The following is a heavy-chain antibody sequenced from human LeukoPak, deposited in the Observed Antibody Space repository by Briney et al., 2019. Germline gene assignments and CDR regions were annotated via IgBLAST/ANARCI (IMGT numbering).Heavy chain of an antibody. CDR2: ISSSSSTI. D-gene: IGHD3-10*01. CDR3: AREGVAVRGALNWFDP. Sequence: GGSVRLSCAASGFTFSSYSMNWVRQAPGKGLEWVSYISSSSSTIYYADSVKGRFTISRDNAKNSLYLQMNSLRAEDTAVYYCAREGVAVRGALNWFDPWGQGTLVTVSS. J-gene: IGHJ5*02. V-gene: IGHV3-48*01. CDR1: GFTFSSYS.